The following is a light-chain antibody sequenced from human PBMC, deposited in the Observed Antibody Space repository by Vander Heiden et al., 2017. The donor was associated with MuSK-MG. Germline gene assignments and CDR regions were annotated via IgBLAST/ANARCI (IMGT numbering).Light chain of an antibody. J-gene: IGKJ1*01. Sequence: VLTQAPGTLSLYPGERAILSCRASQSVSSGHLAWHQHKPGQAPRLLIYGASSSFTRIPDRFSVWGPGTDFTLISSILDPEHIAVYYCHEYWTEGQTCGQWTKVELK. CDR1: QSVSSGH. CDR2: GAS. V-gene: IGKV3-20*01. CDR3: HEYWTEGQT.